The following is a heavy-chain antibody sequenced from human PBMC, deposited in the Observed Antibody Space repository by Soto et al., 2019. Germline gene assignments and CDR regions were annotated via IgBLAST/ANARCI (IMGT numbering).Heavy chain of an antibody. V-gene: IGHV5-10-1*01. CDR2: IDPSDSYT. CDR3: ATYHYGDYVAFDI. D-gene: IGHD4-17*01. J-gene: IGHJ3*02. Sequence: GESRKISCKGSGYSFTSYWISWVRQMPGKGLEWMGRIDPSDSYTNYSPSFQGHVTISADKSISTAYLQWSSLKASDTAMYYCATYHYGDYVAFDIWGQGTMVTVSS. CDR1: GYSFTSYW.